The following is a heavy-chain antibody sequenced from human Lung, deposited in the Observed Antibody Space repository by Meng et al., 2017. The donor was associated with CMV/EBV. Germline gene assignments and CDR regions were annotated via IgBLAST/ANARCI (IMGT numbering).Heavy chain of an antibody. J-gene: IGHJ3*02. CDR2: IDWDDDK. V-gene: IGHV2-70D*14. D-gene: IGHD5-12*01. Sequence: GPTLVXPTQTLTLTCTFSGFSLSTSGMRVSWIRQPPGQALEWLARIDWDDDKFYNTSLKTRLTVSKDTSANQVVFTMTNMDPVDTATYYCARFQIGYVGAFYIWRPGXMVTVSS. CDR3: ARFQIGYVGAFYI. CDR1: GFSLSTSGMR.